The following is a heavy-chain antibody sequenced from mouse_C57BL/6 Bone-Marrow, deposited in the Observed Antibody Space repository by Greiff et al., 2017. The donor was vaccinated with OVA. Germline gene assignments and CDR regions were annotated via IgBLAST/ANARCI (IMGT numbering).Heavy chain of an antibody. CDR2: IDPETGGT. J-gene: IGHJ2*01. CDR3: TLITTVLTYYFDY. Sequence: QVQLQQSGAELVRPGASVTLSCKASGYTFTDYEMHWVKQTPVHGLEWIGAIDPETGGTAYNQKFKGKAILTADKSSSTAYMELRSLTSEDSAVYYCTLITTVLTYYFDYWGQGTTLTVSS. CDR1: GYTFTDYE. V-gene: IGHV1-15*01. D-gene: IGHD1-1*01.